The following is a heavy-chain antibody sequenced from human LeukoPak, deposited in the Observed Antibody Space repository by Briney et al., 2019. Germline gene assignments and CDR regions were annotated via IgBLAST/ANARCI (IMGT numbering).Heavy chain of an antibody. V-gene: IGHV3-23*01. CDR3: AKDVSSGWTQGSDY. Sequence: GGSLRLSCAASGFTFSSYAMSWVRQAPGKGLEWVSAISGSGGSTYYADSVKGRFTISRDNSKNTLYLQMNSLRAEDTAVYYCAKDVSSGWTQGSDYWGQGTLVTVSS. CDR2: ISGSGGST. D-gene: IGHD6-19*01. CDR1: GFTFSSYA. J-gene: IGHJ4*02.